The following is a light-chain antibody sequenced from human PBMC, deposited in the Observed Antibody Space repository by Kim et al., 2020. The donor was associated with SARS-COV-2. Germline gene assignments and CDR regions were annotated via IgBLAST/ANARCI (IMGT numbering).Light chain of an antibody. J-gene: IGKJ1*01. Sequence: EIVLTQSPGTLSLSPGERATLSCRASQSVHSWYLAWYQQKPGQAPRALIYGASSRTSGTPDRFSGSGSGTDFTLTISRLEPEDFAVYYCQYYGRSRTFGQGTKVDIK. CDR1: QSVHSWY. V-gene: IGKV3-20*01. CDR3: QYYGRSRT. CDR2: GAS.